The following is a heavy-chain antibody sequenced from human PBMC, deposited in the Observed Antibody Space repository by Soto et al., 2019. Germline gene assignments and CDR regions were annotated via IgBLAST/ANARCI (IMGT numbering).Heavy chain of an antibody. V-gene: IGHV3-23*01. Sequence: GGSLRLSCAASGFTFSTYAMTWVRQAPGKGLEWVSTISASGVTTYYADSVKGRFTSSRDNSKNTLYLQMNSLRAEDTAIYYCAKFGGVIVAATRDYWGQGTLVTVSS. CDR1: GFTFSTYA. D-gene: IGHD2-15*01. J-gene: IGHJ4*02. CDR2: ISASGVTT. CDR3: AKFGGVIVAATRDY.